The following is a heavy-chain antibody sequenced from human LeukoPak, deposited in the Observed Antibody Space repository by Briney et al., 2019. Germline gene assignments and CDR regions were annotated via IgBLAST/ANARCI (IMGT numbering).Heavy chain of an antibody. Sequence: GGSLRLSCAVSGFTFDDYDMSWVRQAPGKGLEWVSGINWNGGSTGYADSVNGRFTISRANGKDSLQLQMNSLRAEDTALYYCGRVVGPQLVLADYWGQGTLVTVSS. CDR3: GRVVGPQLVLADY. D-gene: IGHD6-13*01. J-gene: IGHJ4*02. CDR1: GFTFDDYD. CDR2: INWNGGST. V-gene: IGHV3-20*04.